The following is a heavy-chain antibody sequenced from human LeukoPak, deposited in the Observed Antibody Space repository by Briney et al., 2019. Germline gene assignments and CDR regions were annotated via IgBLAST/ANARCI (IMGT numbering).Heavy chain of an antibody. CDR2: ISYDGSNK. V-gene: IGHV3-30*04. Sequence: GGSLRLSCAASGLTFSSYAMHWVRQAPGKGLEWVAVISYDGSNKYYADSVKGRFTISRDNSKNTLYLQMNSLRAEDTAVYYCASLGITLSSGYKPDLDYWGQGTLVTVSS. J-gene: IGHJ4*02. CDR3: ASLGITLSSGYKPDLDY. D-gene: IGHD3-22*01. CDR1: GLTFSSYA.